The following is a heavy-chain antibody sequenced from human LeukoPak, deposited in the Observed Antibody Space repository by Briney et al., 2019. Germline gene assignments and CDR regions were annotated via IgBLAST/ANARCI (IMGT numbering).Heavy chain of an antibody. V-gene: IGHV3-30*02. CDR2: IRYDGSNK. CDR3: AKDTEWLADY. D-gene: IGHD6-19*01. J-gene: IGHJ4*02. Sequence: PGGSLRLSCAVSGFIFSSYGMHWVRQAPGKGLEWVAFIRYDGSNKYYVDSVKGRFTISRDNSKNTLYLQMNSLRAEDTAVYYCAKDTEWLADYWGQGTLVTVSS. CDR1: GFIFSSYG.